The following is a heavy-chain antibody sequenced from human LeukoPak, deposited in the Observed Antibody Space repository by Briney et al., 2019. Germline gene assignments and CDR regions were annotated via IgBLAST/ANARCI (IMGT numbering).Heavy chain of an antibody. CDR3: AREMRPATTTLVAY. Sequence: GASVTVSCKASGYIFTVYWIHWVRQAPGQGLEWMGFINPNSGNTNYAQKFQGRVTMTRDTSISTAYMELSSLTSDDTAVYYCAREMRPATTTLVAYWGQGTLVTVSS. CDR1: GYIFTVYW. CDR2: INPNSGNT. J-gene: IGHJ4*02. D-gene: IGHD1-1*01. V-gene: IGHV1-2*02.